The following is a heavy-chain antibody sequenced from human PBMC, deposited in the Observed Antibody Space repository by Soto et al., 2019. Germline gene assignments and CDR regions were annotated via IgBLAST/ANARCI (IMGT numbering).Heavy chain of an antibody. D-gene: IGHD6-13*01. J-gene: IGHJ6*02. CDR1: GYTFTSYG. V-gene: IGHV1-18*04. CDR3: ARLSIAAAGTPLNYYGMDV. CDR2: ISAYNGNT. Sequence: AALKVSCKASGYTFTSYGIIWVRQDPGQGLEWMGWISAYNGNTNYAQKLQGRVTMTTDTSTSTAYMELRSLRSDDTAVYYCARLSIAAAGTPLNYYGMDVWGQGTTVTVSS.